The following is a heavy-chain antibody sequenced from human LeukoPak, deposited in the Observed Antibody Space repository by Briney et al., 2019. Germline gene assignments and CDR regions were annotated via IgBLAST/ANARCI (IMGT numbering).Heavy chain of an antibody. J-gene: IGHJ4*02. CDR1: GYTFTSYG. V-gene: IGHV1-18*01. D-gene: IGHD6-19*01. Sequence: ASVKVSCKASGYTFTSYGISWVRQAPGQGLEWMGWISAYNGNTNYAQMLQGRVTMTTDTSTSTAYMELRSLRSDDTAVYYCARDRLVGGIAVAGIDYWGQGTLVTVSS. CDR2: ISAYNGNT. CDR3: ARDRLVGGIAVAGIDY.